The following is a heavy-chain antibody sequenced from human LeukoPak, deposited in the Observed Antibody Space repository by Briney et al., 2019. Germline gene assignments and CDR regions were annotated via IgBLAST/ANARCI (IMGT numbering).Heavy chain of an antibody. CDR3: ARRDTVMGNWFDH. J-gene: IGHJ5*02. CDR2: IYLGDSDT. V-gene: IGHV5-51*01. D-gene: IGHD5-18*01. CDR1: GSSFTSYW. Sequence: GESLKISCKGSGSSFTSYWIGWVRQMPGKGLEWMGIIYLGDSDTRYSPSFQGQVTISADKSISTAYLQWSSLKASDTAMYYCARRDTVMGNWFDHWGQGTLVTVSS.